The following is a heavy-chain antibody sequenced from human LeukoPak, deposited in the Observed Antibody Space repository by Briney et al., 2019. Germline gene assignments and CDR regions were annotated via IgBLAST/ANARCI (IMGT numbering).Heavy chain of an antibody. J-gene: IGHJ4*02. D-gene: IGHD3-22*01. Sequence: ASVKVSCKASGYTFTGYHMHWVRQAPGQGLEWMGWINPNSGGTNYAQKFQGRVTMTRDESISTAYMELSRLRSDDTAVYYCARDVDYYDSSGYYYDFDYWGQGTLVTVSS. CDR3: ARDVDYYDSSGYYYDFDY. CDR1: GYTFTGYH. CDR2: INPNSGGT. V-gene: IGHV1-2*02.